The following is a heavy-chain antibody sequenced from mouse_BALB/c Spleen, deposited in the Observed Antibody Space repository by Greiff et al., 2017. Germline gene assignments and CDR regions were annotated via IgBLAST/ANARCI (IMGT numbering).Heavy chain of an antibody. V-gene: IGHV5-6*01. D-gene: IGHD2-10*02. CDR1: GFTFSSYG. J-gene: IGHJ4*01. Sequence: DVHLVESGGDLVKPGGSLKLSCAASGFTFSSYGMSWVRQTPDKRLEWVATISSGGSYTYYPDSVKGRFTISRDNAKNTLYLQMSSLKSEDTAMYYCARLGYGNYEAMDYWGQGTSVTVSS. CDR2: ISSGGSYT. CDR3: ARLGYGNYEAMDY.